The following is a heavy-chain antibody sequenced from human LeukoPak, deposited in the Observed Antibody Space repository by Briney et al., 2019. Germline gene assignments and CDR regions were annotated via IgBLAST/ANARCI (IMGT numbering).Heavy chain of an antibody. CDR2: INPSSGNT. CDR1: GYTFISYY. V-gene: IGHV1-46*01. CDR3: ARHSLIGTTPFDY. J-gene: IGHJ4*02. D-gene: IGHD1-20*01. Sequence: ASVKLSCKASGYTFISYYIHWVRQAPGQGLEWMGLINPSSGNTPYAQQFQGRVTMTRDTSTSTVYMELSSLRSGDTAVYYCARHSLIGTTPFDYWGQGTLVTVPS.